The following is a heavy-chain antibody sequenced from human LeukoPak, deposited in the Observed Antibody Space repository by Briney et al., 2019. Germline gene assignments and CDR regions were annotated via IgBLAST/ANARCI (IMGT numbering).Heavy chain of an antibody. CDR3: ARAPGYCSGGSCYSLLDY. CDR1: ALTVSSNY. V-gene: IGHV3-53*01. Sequence: GGSLRLSCAASALTVSSNYMSWVRQAPGKGLEWVSIIYSGGSTYYADSVKGRFTISRDNSKNTLYLQMNSLRAEDTAVYYCARAPGYCSGGSCYSLLDYWGQGTLVTVSS. J-gene: IGHJ4*02. D-gene: IGHD2-15*01. CDR2: IYSGGST.